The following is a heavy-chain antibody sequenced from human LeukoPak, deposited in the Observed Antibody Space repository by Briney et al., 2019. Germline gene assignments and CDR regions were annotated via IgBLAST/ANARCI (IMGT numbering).Heavy chain of an antibody. CDR3: ARNPAGIGDY. D-gene: IGHD1-26*01. V-gene: IGHV3-43*02. CDR2: ISGDGGST. Sequence: SGGSLRLSCAASGFTFDDYAMHWVRQAPGKGLEWVSLISGDGGSTYYADSVKGRFTISRDNAKNSLYLQMNSLRAEDTAVYYCARNPAGIGDYWGQGTLVTVSS. CDR1: GFTFDDYA. J-gene: IGHJ4*02.